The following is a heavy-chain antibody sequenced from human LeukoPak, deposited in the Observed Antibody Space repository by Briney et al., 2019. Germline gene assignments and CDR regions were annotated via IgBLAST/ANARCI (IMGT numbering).Heavy chain of an antibody. Sequence: ASVKVSCKASGYTFTSYDINWARQATGQGLEWMGWMNPNSGNTGYAQKFQGRVTMTRNTSISTAYMELSSLRSEDTAVYYCASARGRVTIFGVAFDAFDIWGQGTMVTVSS. CDR3: ASARGRVTIFGVAFDAFDI. J-gene: IGHJ3*02. D-gene: IGHD3-3*01. V-gene: IGHV1-8*01. CDR1: GYTFTSYD. CDR2: MNPNSGNT.